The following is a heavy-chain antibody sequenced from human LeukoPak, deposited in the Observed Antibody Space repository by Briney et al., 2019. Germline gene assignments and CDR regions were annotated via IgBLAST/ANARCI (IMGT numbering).Heavy chain of an antibody. CDR2: IYYSGST. CDR1: GGSISSSSYY. V-gene: IGHV4-39*07. D-gene: IGHD2-2*01. CDR3: ARVRVVVPAAIGWFDP. J-gene: IGHJ5*02. Sequence: SETLSLTCTVSGGSISSSSYYWGWIRQPPGKGLEWIGSIYYSGSTYYNPSLKSRVTISVDTSKNQFSLMLSSVTAADTAVYYCARVRVVVPAAIGWFDPWGQGTLVTVSS.